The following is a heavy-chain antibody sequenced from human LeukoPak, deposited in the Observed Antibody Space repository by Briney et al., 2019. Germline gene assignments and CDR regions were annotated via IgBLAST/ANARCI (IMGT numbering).Heavy chain of an antibody. CDR1: GFTFSSYA. V-gene: IGHV3-23*01. J-gene: IGHJ4*02. Sequence: PGGSLTLSCAASGFTFSSYAMSWVRQAPGKGLEWVSAISGSGGSTYYADSVKGRFTISRDNSKNTLYLQMNSLRAEDTAVYYCAKDPFGEPIGDYWGQGTLVTVSS. D-gene: IGHD3-16*01. CDR3: AKDPFGEPIGDY. CDR2: ISGSGGST.